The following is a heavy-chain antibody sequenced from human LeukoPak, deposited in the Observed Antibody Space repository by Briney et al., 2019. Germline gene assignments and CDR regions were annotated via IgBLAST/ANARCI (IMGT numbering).Heavy chain of an antibody. J-gene: IGHJ4*02. CDR3: ARDRQAWYTHFDY. D-gene: IGHD1-14*01. CDR2: ISSDSNYI. V-gene: IGHV3-21*01. CDR1: GFTFSSYT. Sequence: GGSLRLSCAASGFTFSSYTMNWVRQAPGKGLEWVSSISSDSNYIYYADSVKGRFTISRDNSKNTLYLQMNSLRAEDTAVYYCARDRQAWYTHFDYWGQGTLVTVSS.